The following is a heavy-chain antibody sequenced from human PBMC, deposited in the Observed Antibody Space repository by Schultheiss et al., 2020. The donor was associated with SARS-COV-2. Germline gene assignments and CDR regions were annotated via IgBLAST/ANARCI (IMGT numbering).Heavy chain of an antibody. D-gene: IGHD5-12*01. CDR1: GYSFTSYW. Sequence: GGSLRLSCKGSGYSFTSYWISWVRQMPGKGLEWMGRIDPSDSYTNYSPSFQGHVTISADKSISTAYLQWSSLKASDTAMYYCARGRGYSGYDPTSGFDYWGQGTLVTVSS. CDR3: ARGRGYSGYDPTSGFDY. V-gene: IGHV5-10-1*01. CDR2: IDPSDSYT. J-gene: IGHJ4*02.